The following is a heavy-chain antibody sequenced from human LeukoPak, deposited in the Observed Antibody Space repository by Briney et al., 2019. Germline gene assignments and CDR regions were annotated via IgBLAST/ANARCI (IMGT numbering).Heavy chain of an antibody. V-gene: IGHV3-33*01. CDR1: GFTFSSYG. CDR3: AREQLDPYYFDY. Sequence: GGSLRLSCAASGFTFSSYGMHWVRQAPGKGLEWVAVIWYDGSNKYYADSVMGRFTISRDNSKNTLYLQMDSLRAEDTAVYYCAREQLDPYYFDYWGQGSLVTDSS. J-gene: IGHJ4*02. D-gene: IGHD6-13*01. CDR2: IWYDGSNK.